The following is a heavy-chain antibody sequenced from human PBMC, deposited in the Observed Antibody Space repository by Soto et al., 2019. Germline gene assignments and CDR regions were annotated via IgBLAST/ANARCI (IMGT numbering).Heavy chain of an antibody. J-gene: IGHJ4*02. CDR3: AKDQGYCSGGSCYFDY. CDR2: ISSSGFST. CDR1: GFTFSSYA. Sequence: GGSLRLSCAASGFTFSSYAMSWVRQAPGKGLEWVSAISSSGFSTYYADSVKGRFTISRDNSKNTLYLQMNSLRAEDTAVYYCAKDQGYCSGGSCYFDYWGQGTLVTVSS. D-gene: IGHD2-15*01. V-gene: IGHV3-23*01.